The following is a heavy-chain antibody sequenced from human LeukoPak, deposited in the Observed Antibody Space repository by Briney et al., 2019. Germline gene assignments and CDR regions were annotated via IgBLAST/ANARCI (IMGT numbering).Heavy chain of an antibody. CDR2: INPNSGST. Sequence: ASVKVSCTASGYTFTGYYMHWVGQAPGQRLEWMGWINPNSGSTNYAPKFQGRVTMTRDTSIGTAYMELSRLRSDDMAVYYCARGAAGYYYYMDVWGKGTTVTVSS. J-gene: IGHJ6*03. D-gene: IGHD6-25*01. CDR1: GYTFTGYY. CDR3: ARGAAGYYYYMDV. V-gene: IGHV1-2*02.